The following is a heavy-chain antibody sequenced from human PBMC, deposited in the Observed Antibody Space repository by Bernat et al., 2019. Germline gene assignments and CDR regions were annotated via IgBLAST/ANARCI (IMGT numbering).Heavy chain of an antibody. CDR1: GFTFSSYA. CDR3: AKDYGDDPFDY. Sequence: EVQLLESGGGLVQPGGSLRLSCAASGFTFSSYAMSWVRQAPGKGLEWVSAISGSGGSTYYAVSVKGRFTISRDNSKNTLYLQMNSLRAADKAVYYCAKDYGDDPFDYWGQGTLVTVSS. CDR2: ISGSGGST. D-gene: IGHD4-17*01. J-gene: IGHJ4*02. V-gene: IGHV3-23*01.